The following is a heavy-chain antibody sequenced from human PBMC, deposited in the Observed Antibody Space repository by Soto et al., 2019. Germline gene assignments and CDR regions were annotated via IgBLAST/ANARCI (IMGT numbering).Heavy chain of an antibody. Sequence: QVQLVQSGAEVKKPGASVKVSCKAPRYIFTAYFMHWVRQAPGQGLEWMGWINPNNGATHYGLSFQGRVTMTRDTSIRTAYMELSRLRSDDTAVYYCASHDPGARLDPWGQGTLVIVSS. J-gene: IGHJ5*02. D-gene: IGHD1-1*01. V-gene: IGHV1-2*02. CDR3: ASHDPGARLDP. CDR2: INPNNGAT. CDR1: RYIFTAYF.